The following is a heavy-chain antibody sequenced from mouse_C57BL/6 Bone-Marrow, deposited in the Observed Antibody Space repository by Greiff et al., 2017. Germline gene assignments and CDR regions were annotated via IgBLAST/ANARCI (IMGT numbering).Heavy chain of an antibody. CDR1: GFSLTSYG. CDR3: AKKGSSYDYYAMDY. V-gene: IGHV2-5*01. Sequence: QVQLQQSGPGLVQPSQSLSITCTVSGFSLTSYGVHWVRQSPGKGLEWLGVIWRGGSTDYNAAFMSRLSITKDNSKSQVFFKMNSLQADDTAIYYCAKKGSSYDYYAMDYWGQGTSVTVSS. D-gene: IGHD1-1*01. J-gene: IGHJ4*01. CDR2: IWRGGST.